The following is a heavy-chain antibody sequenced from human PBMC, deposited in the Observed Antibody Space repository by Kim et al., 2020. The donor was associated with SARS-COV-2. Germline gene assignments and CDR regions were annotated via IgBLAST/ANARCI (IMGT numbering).Heavy chain of an antibody. V-gene: IGHV3-21*01. CDR3: AGDVIVAGTVWNYYYYGMDV. CDR2: ISSSSSYI. J-gene: IGHJ6*02. D-gene: IGHD2-2*01. Sequence: GGSLRLSCAASGFTFSSYSMNWVRQAPGKVLEWVSSISSSSSYIYYADSVKGRFTISRDNAKNSLYLQMNILRAEDTAVYYCAGDVIVAGTVWNYYYYGMDVWGQGTTVTVSS. CDR1: GFTFSSYS.